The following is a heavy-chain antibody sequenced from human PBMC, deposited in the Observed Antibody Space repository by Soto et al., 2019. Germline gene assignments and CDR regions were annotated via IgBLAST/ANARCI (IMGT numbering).Heavy chain of an antibody. Sequence: QAHLVQSGPEVKKPGASVKVSCKGSGYIFTSYGIAWVRQAPGQGLEWMGWISAYNGNTEYAQKFQGRVTVTRDTSTSTAYLELRSLRSDDTALYYCARGRYGDYWGQGALVTVSS. V-gene: IGHV1-18*01. CDR1: GYIFTSYG. D-gene: IGHD4-17*01. J-gene: IGHJ4*02. CDR2: ISAYNGNT. CDR3: ARGRYGDY.